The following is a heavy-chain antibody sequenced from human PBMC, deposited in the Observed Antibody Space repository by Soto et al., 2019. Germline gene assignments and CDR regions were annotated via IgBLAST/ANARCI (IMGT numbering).Heavy chain of an antibody. D-gene: IGHD3-16*01. V-gene: IGHV1-18*01. CDR1: GYSFTSDH. J-gene: IGHJ6*02. CDR3: ARGGYYDNTWGKLSHYGLDV. CDR2: ISPYNDYT. Sequence: ASVKVSCKASGYSFTSDHITWVRQAPGQGLEWMGWISPYNDYTIYAQKLQGRVTMTTDTSTRTVYLDLRSLKSDDTAVYYCARGGYYDNTWGKLSHYGLDVWGQGTSVTVSS.